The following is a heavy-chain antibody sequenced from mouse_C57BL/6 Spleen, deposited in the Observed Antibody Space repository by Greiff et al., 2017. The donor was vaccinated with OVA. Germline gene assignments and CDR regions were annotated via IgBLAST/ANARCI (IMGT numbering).Heavy chain of an antibody. J-gene: IGHJ2*01. Sequence: EVQLVESGPVLVKPGASVKMSCKASGYTFTDYYMNWVKQSHGKSLEWIGVINPYNGGTSYNQKFKGKATLTVDKSSSTAYMELNSLKSEDSAVYYSARERRQLRTLGYWGQGTTLTVSS. D-gene: IGHD3-2*02. CDR1: GYTFTDYY. CDR2: INPYNGGT. CDR3: ARERRQLRTLGY. V-gene: IGHV1-19*01.